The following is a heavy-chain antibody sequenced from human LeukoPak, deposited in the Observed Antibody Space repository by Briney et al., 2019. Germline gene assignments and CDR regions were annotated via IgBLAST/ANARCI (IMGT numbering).Heavy chain of an antibody. V-gene: IGHV3-23*05. Sequence: GGSLRLSCAASGFTFTRYAMSWVRQAPGEGVEWVAAINNNNNPYYSDCVRGRFTISRDTSGKKSYLIMNSLRAEDTAVYYCARDRGLWSGYSSYSEYFQHWGQGTLVTVSS. CDR1: GFTFTRYA. CDR3: ARDRGLWSGYSSYSEYFQH. J-gene: IGHJ1*01. D-gene: IGHD3-3*01. CDR2: INNNNNP.